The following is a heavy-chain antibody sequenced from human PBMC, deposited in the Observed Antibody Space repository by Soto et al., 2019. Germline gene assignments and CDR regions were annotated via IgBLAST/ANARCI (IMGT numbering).Heavy chain of an antibody. D-gene: IGHD2-15*01. V-gene: IGHV4-30-4*01. J-gene: IGHJ5*02. CDR1: GGSISSGDYY. CDR3: ARSGVVTLSNWFDP. Sequence: SETLSLTCTVSGGSISSGDYYWSWIRQPPGKGLEWIGYIYYSGSTYYNPSLKSRVTISVDTSKNQFSLKLSSVTAADTAVYYCARSGVVTLSNWFDPWGQGTQVTVSS. CDR2: IYYSGST.